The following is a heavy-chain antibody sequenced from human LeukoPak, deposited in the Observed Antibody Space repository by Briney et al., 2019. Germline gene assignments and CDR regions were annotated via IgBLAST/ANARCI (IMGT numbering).Heavy chain of an antibody. J-gene: IGHJ4*02. V-gene: IGHV4-39*01. CDR1: GGSISSYY. D-gene: IGHD3-22*01. Sequence: PSETLSLTCTVSGGSISSYYWGWIRQPPGKGLEWIGSIYYSGSTYYNPSLKSRVTISVDTSKNQFSLKLSSVTAADTAVYYCARPGYYYDSSGYGYWGQGTLVTVSS. CDR2: IYYSGST. CDR3: ARPGYYYDSSGYGY.